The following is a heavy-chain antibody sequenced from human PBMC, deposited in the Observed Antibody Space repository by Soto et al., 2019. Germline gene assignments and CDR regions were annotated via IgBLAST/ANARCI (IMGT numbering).Heavy chain of an antibody. CDR2: MNPNSGNT. CDR1: GYTFTSYD. D-gene: IGHD3-10*01. CDR3: ARGGVGLDPYYYYGMDV. J-gene: IGHJ6*02. V-gene: IGHV1-8*01. Sequence: QVQLVQSGAEVKKPGASVKVSCKASGYTFTSYDINWVRQATGQGLEWMGWMNPNSGNTGYAQKFQGRVTMTRNTSXSXXYMELSSLRSEDTAVYYCARGGVGLDPYYYYGMDVWGQGTTVTVSS.